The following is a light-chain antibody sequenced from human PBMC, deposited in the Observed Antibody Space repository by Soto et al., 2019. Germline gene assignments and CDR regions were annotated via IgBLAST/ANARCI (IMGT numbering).Light chain of an antibody. V-gene: IGLV2-23*02. CDR3: CSYAGSTV. CDR2: EVS. CDR1: SSDVGSYNL. J-gene: IGLJ2*01. Sequence: QSVLTQPASVSGSPGQSITISSTGTSSDVGSYNLVSWYQQHPGKAPKLMIYEVSKRPSGVSNRFSGSKSGNTASLTFSGLQAEDEADYYCCSYAGSTVFGGGTKVTVL.